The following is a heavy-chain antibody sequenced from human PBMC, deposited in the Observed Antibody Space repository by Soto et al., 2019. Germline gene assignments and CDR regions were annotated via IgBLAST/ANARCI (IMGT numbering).Heavy chain of an antibody. CDR1: GDSIGNFY. Sequence: SETLSLTCTVSGDSIGNFYWSWIRQPAGKGLESIGRLSTSGRTNYSPSLQSRVTMSLDTSKNRFSLRLTSVSAADTAVYFCARGMGRYFDLWGQGTLVTVSS. CDR2: LSTSGRT. CDR3: ARGMGRYFDL. V-gene: IGHV4-4*07. D-gene: IGHD2-8*01. J-gene: IGHJ5*02.